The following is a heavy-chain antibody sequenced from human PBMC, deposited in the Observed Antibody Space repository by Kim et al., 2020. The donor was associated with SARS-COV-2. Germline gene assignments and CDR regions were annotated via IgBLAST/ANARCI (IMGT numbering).Heavy chain of an antibody. Sequence: SETLSLTCTVSGGSISSSSYYWGWICQPPGKGLEWIGSIYYSGSTYYNPSLKSRVTISVDTSKNQFSLKLSSVTAADTAVYYCARQPIVVVPAAIEIYAFDIWGQGTMVTVSS. CDR2: IYYSGST. CDR3: ARQPIVVVPAAIEIYAFDI. D-gene: IGHD2-2*01. CDR1: GGSISSSSYY. J-gene: IGHJ3*02. V-gene: IGHV4-39*01.